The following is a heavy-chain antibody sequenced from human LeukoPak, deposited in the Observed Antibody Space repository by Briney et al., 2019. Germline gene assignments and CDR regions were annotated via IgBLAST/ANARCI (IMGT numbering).Heavy chain of an antibody. Sequence: SETLSLTCTVSGGSISNYYWSWIRQPPGKGLEWIGYIYYSGSTNYNPSLKSRVTISVDTSNNQFSLKLSSVTAADTAVYYCAGSGSKVMTAINFWGQGTLVTVSS. CDR1: GGSISNYY. D-gene: IGHD2-21*02. CDR3: AGSGSKVMTAINF. J-gene: IGHJ4*02. V-gene: IGHV4-59*01. CDR2: IYYSGST.